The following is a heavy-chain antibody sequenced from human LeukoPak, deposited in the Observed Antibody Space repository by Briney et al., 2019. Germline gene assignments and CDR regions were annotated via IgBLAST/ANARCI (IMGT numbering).Heavy chain of an antibody. D-gene: IGHD3-10*01. V-gene: IGHV3-7*01. J-gene: IGHJ3*02. CDR1: GFTFSSYW. CDR3: ARAITMPRNDAFDI. CDR2: IKQDGSEK. Sequence: GGSLRLSCAASGFTFSSYWMSWVRQAPGKGLEWVANIKQDGSEKYYVDSVKGRFTTSRDNAKNSLYLQMNSLRAEDTAVYYCARAITMPRNDAFDIWGQGTMVTVSS.